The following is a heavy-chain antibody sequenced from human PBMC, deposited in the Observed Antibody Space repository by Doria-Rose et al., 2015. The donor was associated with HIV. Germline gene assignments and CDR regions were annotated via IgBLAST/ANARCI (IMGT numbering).Heavy chain of an antibody. CDR3: ARVLSGTYDY. Sequence: QVQLQESGPGLVKPSETLSLTCSVSGGSISHYYWSWIRKHPGNGLEYIGDIFYTGSTNYSPSLKSRVSISIDTSKNKFSLRLSSVTAADTAVYYCARVLSGTYDYWGQGTLVTVSS. CDR1: GGSISHYY. V-gene: IGHV4-59*01. J-gene: IGHJ4*02. D-gene: IGHD1-26*01. CDR2: IFYTGST.